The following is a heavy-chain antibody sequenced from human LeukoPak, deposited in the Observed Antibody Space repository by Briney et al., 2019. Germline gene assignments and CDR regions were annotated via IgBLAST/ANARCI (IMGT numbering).Heavy chain of an antibody. J-gene: IGHJ5*02. D-gene: IGHD4-23*01. V-gene: IGHV3-7*01. CDR2: IKQDGSEK. CDR1: GFTFSSYW. CDR3: ARDLVPNYGGNSGYWFDP. Sequence: GGSLRLSCAASGFTFSSYWMSWVRQAPGKGLEWVANIKQDGSEKYYVDSVKGRFTISRDNAKNSLYLQMNSLRAEDTALYYCARDLVPNYGGNSGYWFDPWGQGTLVTVSS.